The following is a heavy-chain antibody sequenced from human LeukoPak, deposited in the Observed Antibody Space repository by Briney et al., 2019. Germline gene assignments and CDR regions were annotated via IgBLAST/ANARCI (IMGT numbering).Heavy chain of an antibody. J-gene: IGHJ5*02. V-gene: IGHV4-34*01. CDR1: GGSFSGYY. D-gene: IGHD3-3*01. Sequence: KSSETLSLTCAVYGGSFSGYYWSWIRQPPGKGLEWIGEINHSGSTNYNPSLKSRVTISVDTSKNQFSLKLSSVTAADTAVYYCAGGDFWSGPGSHNWFDPWGQGTLVTVSS. CDR2: INHSGST. CDR3: AGGDFWSGPGSHNWFDP.